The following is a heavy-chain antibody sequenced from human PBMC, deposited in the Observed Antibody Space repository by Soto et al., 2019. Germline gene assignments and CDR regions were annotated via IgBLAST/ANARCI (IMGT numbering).Heavy chain of an antibody. D-gene: IGHD3-22*01. CDR2: IYSGGST. CDR3: AREGLGFYDSSRYYYSNWFDP. Sequence: VSLRLSFSASVFPVIRNDMSWVRPAPGKGLEWVSVIYSGGSTYYADSVKGRFTISRDNSKNTLYLQMNSLRAEDTAVYYCAREGLGFYDSSRYYYSNWFDPWGQGTRVYVSA. CDR1: VFPVIRND. J-gene: IGHJ5*02. V-gene: IGHV3-53*01.